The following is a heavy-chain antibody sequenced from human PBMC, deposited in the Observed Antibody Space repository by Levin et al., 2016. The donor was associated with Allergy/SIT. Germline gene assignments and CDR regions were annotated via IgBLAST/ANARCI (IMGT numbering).Heavy chain of an antibody. V-gene: IGHV3-23*01. D-gene: IGHD5-12*01. Sequence: GESLKISCAASGFSFSTYAMNWVRQAPGKGLEWVSGISNIGGSTNYAGSVKGRFTISRDNSKNTLYLQMNSLRAEDTAVYYCAKDRGSGYDLYYYFGMDVWGQGTTVTVSS. CDR1: GFSFSTYA. CDR3: AKDRGSGYDLYYYFGMDV. J-gene: IGHJ6*02. CDR2: ISNIGGST.